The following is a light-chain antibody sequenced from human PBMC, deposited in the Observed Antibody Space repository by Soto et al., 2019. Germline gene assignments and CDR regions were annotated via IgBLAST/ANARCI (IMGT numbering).Light chain of an antibody. CDR2: KAS. Sequence: DIQMTQSPSTLSASVGDSVTITCRASQSVGRWLAWYQQKPGKAPKLLICKASSLESGVPSRFSGSGSGTEFTLTISSLQADDFATYYCQQYDSSRTFGQGTKVEIK. CDR3: QQYDSSRT. V-gene: IGKV1-5*03. J-gene: IGKJ1*01. CDR1: QSVGRW.